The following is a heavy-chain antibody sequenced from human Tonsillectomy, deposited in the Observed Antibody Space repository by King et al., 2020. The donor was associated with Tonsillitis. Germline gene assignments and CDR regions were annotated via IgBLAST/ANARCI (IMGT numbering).Heavy chain of an antibody. D-gene: IGHD6-19*01. J-gene: IGHJ4*02. V-gene: IGHV3-33*05. Sequence: QLVQSGGGVVQPGGSLRLSCASSGFDFSSYGMHWVRQAPGKGLEWVAVISFDGSRENYADSVKGRLTISRDNSKNTLYLQMNSLRAEDTAVYYCARERLYSSYWGIDYWGQGSLVTVSS. CDR2: ISFDGSRE. CDR3: ARERLYSSYWGIDY. CDR1: GFDFSSYG.